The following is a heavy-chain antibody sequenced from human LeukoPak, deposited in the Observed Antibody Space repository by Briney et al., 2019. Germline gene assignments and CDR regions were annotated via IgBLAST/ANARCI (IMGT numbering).Heavy chain of an antibody. CDR1: GFTFSSYG. D-gene: IGHD4-17*01. Sequence: GGSLRLSCAASGFTFSSYGMHWVRQAPGKGLEWVAFIRYDGSNKYYADSVKGRFTISRDNSKNTLYLQMNSLRAEDTAVYYCKKDFFKPISCINLGKHDYGDPRHPYYCYYMDVWGKGTTVTVSS. J-gene: IGHJ6*03. CDR2: IRYDGSNK. CDR3: KKDFFKPISCINLGKHDYGDPRHPYYCYYMDV. V-gene: IGHV3-30*02.